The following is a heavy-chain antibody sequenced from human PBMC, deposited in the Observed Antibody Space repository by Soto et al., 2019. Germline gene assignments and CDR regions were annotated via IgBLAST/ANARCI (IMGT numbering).Heavy chain of an antibody. Sequence: GWSLRLSCAVSGFTFADYAVHWVRQSAGEGLEWVSFINADGSEKYYADSVRGRFTISRDNSKDSFYLQMNSLRLEDTAMYYCAKAKFYYDSSPYDSWGQGT. V-gene: IGHV3-43D*04. J-gene: IGHJ4*02. CDR3: AKAKFYYDSSPYDS. D-gene: IGHD3-22*01. CDR1: GFTFADYA. CDR2: INADGSEK.